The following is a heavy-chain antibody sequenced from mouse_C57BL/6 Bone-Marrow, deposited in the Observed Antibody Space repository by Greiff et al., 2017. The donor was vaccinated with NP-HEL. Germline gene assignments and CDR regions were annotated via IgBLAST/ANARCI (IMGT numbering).Heavy chain of an antibody. V-gene: IGHV1-82*01. J-gene: IGHJ3*01. CDR1: GYAFSSSW. CDR2: IYPGDGDT. CDR3: ARGIYYPFAY. Sequence: VQLQQSGPELVKPGASVKISCKASGYAFSSSWMNWVKQRPGKGLEWIGRIYPGDGDTNYNGKFKGKATLTADKSSSTAYMQLSSLTSEDSAVYFCARGIYYPFAYWGQGTLVTVSA. D-gene: IGHD2-1*01.